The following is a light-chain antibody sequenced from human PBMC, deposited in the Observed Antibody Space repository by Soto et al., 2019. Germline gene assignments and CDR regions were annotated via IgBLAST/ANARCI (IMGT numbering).Light chain of an antibody. CDR1: SSDVGGYNY. J-gene: IGLJ3*02. CDR3: SSYTSSSTLEV. Sequence: QSVLAQPASVSGSPGQSITISCTGTSSDVGGYNYVSWYQQHPGTAPKLMIYEVSKRPSGVSNRFSGSKSGNTASLTISGRQAEDEADYYCSSYTSSSTLEVFGGGTKVTVL. V-gene: IGLV2-14*01. CDR2: EVS.